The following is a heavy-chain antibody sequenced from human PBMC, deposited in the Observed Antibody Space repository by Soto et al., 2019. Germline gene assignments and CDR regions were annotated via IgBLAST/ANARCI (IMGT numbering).Heavy chain of an antibody. Sequence: PGGSLRLSCAASGFTFSSYAMSWVRQAPGKGLEWVSATSGSGTITYYADSVKGRFTISRDNSKNTLYLQMNSLRVEDTAIYYCVRENYYYGMDVWGQGTAVTVSS. CDR3: VRENYYYGMDV. J-gene: IGHJ6*02. V-gene: IGHV3-23*01. CDR1: GFTFSSYA. CDR2: TSGSGTIT.